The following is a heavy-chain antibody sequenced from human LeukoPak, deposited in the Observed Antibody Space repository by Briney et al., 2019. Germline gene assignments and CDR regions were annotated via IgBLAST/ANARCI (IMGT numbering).Heavy chain of an antibody. D-gene: IGHD5-12*01. CDR3: ATDVGYSGCKN. V-gene: IGHV3-66*01. CDR2: MNSGDFT. CDR1: GFTVSSNY. J-gene: IGHJ4*02. Sequence: GGSLRLSCGASGFTVSSNYMTWVRQAPGKGLEWVSIMNSGDFTYYADSVKGRFTISRDNSKNTLYLQMNNLRAEDTAVYYCATDVGYSGCKNWGQGTQVTVSS.